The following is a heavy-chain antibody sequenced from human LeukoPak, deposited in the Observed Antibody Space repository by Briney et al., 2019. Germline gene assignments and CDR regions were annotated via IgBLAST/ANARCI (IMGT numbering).Heavy chain of an antibody. J-gene: IGHJ4*02. CDR2: IYTSGST. V-gene: IGHV4-61*02. CDR1: GGSISSGSYY. D-gene: IGHD1-26*01. CDR3: ARLGGRHSRLSIGY. Sequence: SETLSLTCTVSGGSISSGSYYWSWIRQPAGKGLEWIGRIYTSGSTNYNPSLKSRVTISVDTSKNQFSLKLSSVTAADTAVYYCARLGGRHSRLSIGYWGQGTLVTVSS.